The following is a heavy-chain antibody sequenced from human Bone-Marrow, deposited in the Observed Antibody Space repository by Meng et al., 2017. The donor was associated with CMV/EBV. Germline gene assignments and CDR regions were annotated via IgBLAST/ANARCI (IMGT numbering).Heavy chain of an antibody. CDR3: ARGHCSSTSCYRHYYGMDV. V-gene: IGHV3-48*03. Sequence: GGSLRLSCAASGFTFSSYAMSWVRQAPGKGLEWVSYISSSGSTIYYADSVKGRFTISRDNAKNSLYLQMNSLRAEDTAVYYCARGHCSSTSCYRHYYGMDVWGQGTTVTVSS. CDR2: ISSSGSTI. CDR1: GFTFSSYA. D-gene: IGHD2-2*01. J-gene: IGHJ6*02.